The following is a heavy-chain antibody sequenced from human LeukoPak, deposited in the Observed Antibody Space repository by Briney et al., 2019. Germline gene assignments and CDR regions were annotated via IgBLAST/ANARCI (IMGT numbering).Heavy chain of an antibody. Sequence: GGSLRLSCEASGFIFRNYGMYWVRQAPGKGLEWVAVIWYDGSSENYTDSVKGRFTISRDNSKNTLYLQMNSLRVEDTAAYYCARVEGRFYGSGSYRGFDYWGQGTLVTVSS. J-gene: IGHJ4*02. CDR3: ARVEGRFYGSGSYRGFDY. CDR2: IWYDGSSE. V-gene: IGHV3-33*01. D-gene: IGHD3-10*01. CDR1: GFIFRNYG.